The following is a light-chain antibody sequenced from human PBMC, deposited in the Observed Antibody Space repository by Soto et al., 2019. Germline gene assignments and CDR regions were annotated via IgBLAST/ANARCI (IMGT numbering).Light chain of an antibody. CDR1: SSDVGGYNY. J-gene: IGLJ2*01. Sequence: SVLTQPASVSGSPGQSITISCTGTSSDVGGYNYVSWYQQHPDKAPKLMIYDVSNRPSGVSNRFSGSKSGNTASLTISGLQAEDEADYYCSSYTSSSTLVVFGGGTKLTVL. V-gene: IGLV2-14*01. CDR2: DVS. CDR3: SSYTSSSTLVV.